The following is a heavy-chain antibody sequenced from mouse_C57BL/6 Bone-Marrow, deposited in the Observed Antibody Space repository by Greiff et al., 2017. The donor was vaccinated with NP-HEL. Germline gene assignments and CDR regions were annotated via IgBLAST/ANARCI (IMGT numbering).Heavy chain of an antibody. Sequence: EVTLVESGGGLVQPGGSLKLSCAASGFTFSDYYMYWVRQTPEKRLEWVAYISNGGGCTYYPDTVKGRFTISRDNAKNTLYLQMSRLKSEDTAMYYCARRYYGSSFGAMDYWGQGTSVTVSS. V-gene: IGHV5-12*01. D-gene: IGHD1-1*01. J-gene: IGHJ4*01. CDR3: ARRYYGSSFGAMDY. CDR1: GFTFSDYY. CDR2: ISNGGGCT.